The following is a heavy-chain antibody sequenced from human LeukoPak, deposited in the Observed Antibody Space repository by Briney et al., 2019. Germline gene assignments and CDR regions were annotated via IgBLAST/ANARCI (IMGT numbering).Heavy chain of an antibody. CDR2: IYYSGST. V-gene: IGHV4-30-4*01. J-gene: IGHJ4*02. D-gene: IGHD6-19*01. CDR3: ARGDSGWYLGLGFDY. CDR1: GGSISSGDYY. Sequence: PSETLSLTCTVSGGSISSGDYYWSWIRQPPGKGLEWIGYIYYSGSTYYNPSLKSRVTISVDTSKNQFSLKLRSVTAADTAVYYCARGDSGWYLGLGFDYWGQGTLVTVSS.